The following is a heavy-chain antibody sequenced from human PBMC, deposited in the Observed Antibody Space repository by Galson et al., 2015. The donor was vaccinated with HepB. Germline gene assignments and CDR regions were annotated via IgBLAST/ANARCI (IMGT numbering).Heavy chain of an antibody. CDR1: GFTFSTYW. Sequence: SLRLSCAASGFTFSTYWMTWVRRAPGKGLEWVANIKQDGSEKYYVDSVRGRFTISRDNTKNSLYLQMNSLRVEDTAVYYCAMWCGRDHWGQGTLVTVSS. J-gene: IGHJ4*02. V-gene: IGHV3-7*01. CDR3: AMWCGRDH. D-gene: IGHD2-21*01. CDR2: IKQDGSEK.